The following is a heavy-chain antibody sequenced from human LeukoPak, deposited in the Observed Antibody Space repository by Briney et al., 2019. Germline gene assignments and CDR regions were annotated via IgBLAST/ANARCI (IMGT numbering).Heavy chain of an antibody. V-gene: IGHV4-59*01. CDR3: ARSLVLEPTPFDY. CDR1: GGSISSYY. CDR2: IYYSGST. Sequence: SETLSLTCTVSGGSISSYYWSWIRQPPGKGLEWIGYIYYSGSTNYNPSLKSRVTISVDTSKNHFSLKLRSVTAADTAVYYCARSLVLEPTPFDYWGRGTLVTVSS. D-gene: IGHD1-1*01. J-gene: IGHJ4*02.